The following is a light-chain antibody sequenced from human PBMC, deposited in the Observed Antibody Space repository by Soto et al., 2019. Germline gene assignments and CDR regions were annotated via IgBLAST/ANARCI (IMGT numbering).Light chain of an antibody. CDR1: SNDVGNYNL. CDR2: EVS. CDR3: CSYAGSNYV. V-gene: IGLV2-23*02. J-gene: IGLJ1*01. Sequence: QSVLTQPASVSGSPGQSITISCPGTSNDVGNYNLVSWYQHHPGKAPKLIIYEVSKRPSGVSNRFSGSKSGDTASLTISGLQAEDEADYYCCSYAGSNYVFGTGTKVTVL.